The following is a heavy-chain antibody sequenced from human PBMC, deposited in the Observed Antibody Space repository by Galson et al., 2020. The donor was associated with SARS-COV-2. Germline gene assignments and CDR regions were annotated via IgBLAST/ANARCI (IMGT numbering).Heavy chain of an antibody. CDR2: IKTKTEGGTT. Sequence: TGGSLKLSCAASGFTFSNAWISWVRQGPGKGLEWVGRIKTKTEGGTTDYAAPVKGRFTISRDDSKNTLYLQMNSLKTEDTAVYYCTTVGSYYYDGSGSYFFDYWGQGTLGTVSS. CDR3: TTVGSYYYDGSGSYFFDY. CDR1: GFTFSNAW. J-gene: IGHJ4*02. V-gene: IGHV3-15*01. D-gene: IGHD3-22*01.